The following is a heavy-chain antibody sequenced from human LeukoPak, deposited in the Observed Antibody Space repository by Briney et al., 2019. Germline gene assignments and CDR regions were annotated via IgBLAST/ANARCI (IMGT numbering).Heavy chain of an antibody. D-gene: IGHD3-22*01. J-gene: IGHJ3*02. Sequence: SETLSLTCTASGGSISGSNYYWGWIRQPPGKGLGWIGSIYYLVFPYSDPSLKSRVTMSVDTSKNQFSLKLTSVTAADTAVYYCARDKRDFYDSSRYYQNDAFDIWGQGTMVTVSS. V-gene: IGHV4-39*07. CDR3: ARDKRDFYDSSRYYQNDAFDI. CDR1: GGSISGSNYY. CDR2: IYYLVFP.